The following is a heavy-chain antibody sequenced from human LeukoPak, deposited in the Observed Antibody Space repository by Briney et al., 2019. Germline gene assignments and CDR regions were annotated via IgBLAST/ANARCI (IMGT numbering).Heavy chain of an antibody. Sequence: GGSLRLSCAASGFVVSSNYMSWVRQAPGKGLEWVSVIYSGGNTYYADSVKGRFTISRDNAKNSLYLQMNSLRAEDTAVYYCARDKGRYYDSSGSRADNWFDPWGQGTLVTVSS. CDR2: IYSGGNT. J-gene: IGHJ5*02. D-gene: IGHD3-22*01. CDR1: GFVVSSNY. CDR3: ARDKGRYYDSSGSRADNWFDP. V-gene: IGHV3-66*01.